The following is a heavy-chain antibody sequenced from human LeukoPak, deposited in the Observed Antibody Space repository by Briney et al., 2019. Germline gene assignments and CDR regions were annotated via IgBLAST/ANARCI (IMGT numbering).Heavy chain of an antibody. D-gene: IGHD6-19*01. CDR3: ARDKLCGIAVAGTSCDAFDI. CDR2: IKQDGSEK. J-gene: IGHJ3*02. Sequence: GGSLRLSCAASGFTFSSYWMTWVRQAPGKGLEWVANIKQDGSEKYYVDSVKGRFTISRDNAKNSLYLQVNSLRAEDTAVYYCARDKLCGIAVAGTSCDAFDIWGQGTMVTVSS. CDR1: GFTFSSYW. V-gene: IGHV3-7*01.